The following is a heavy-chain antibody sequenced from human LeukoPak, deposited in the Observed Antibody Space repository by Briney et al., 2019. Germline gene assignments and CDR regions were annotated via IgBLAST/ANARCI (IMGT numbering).Heavy chain of an antibody. J-gene: IGHJ2*01. CDR1: GYTFTSYD. CDR3: ARGGYYDSSGYYSYWYFDL. V-gene: IGHV1-8*01. D-gene: IGHD3-22*01. CDR2: MNPNSGNT. Sequence: ASVKVSCKASGYTFTSYDINWVRQATGQGLEWMGWMNPNSGNTGYAQKFQGRVTMTRNTSISTAYMELSSLRSEDTAVYYCARGGYYDSSGYYSYWYFDLWAVAPWSLSPQ.